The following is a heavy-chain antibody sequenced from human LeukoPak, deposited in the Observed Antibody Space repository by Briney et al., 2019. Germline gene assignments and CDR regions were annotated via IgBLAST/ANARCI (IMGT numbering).Heavy chain of an antibody. CDR1: GFTFPAYA. CDR2: IKQDGSEK. D-gene: IGHD5-18*01. Sequence: GGSLRLSCAASGFTFPAYAMSWVRQAPGKGLEWVANIKQDGSEKYYVDSVKGRFTISRDNAKNSLYLQMNSLRAEDTAVYYCARELGRGYSYGRDGSVDYWGQGTLVTVSS. J-gene: IGHJ4*02. CDR3: ARELGRGYSYGRDGSVDY. V-gene: IGHV3-7*01.